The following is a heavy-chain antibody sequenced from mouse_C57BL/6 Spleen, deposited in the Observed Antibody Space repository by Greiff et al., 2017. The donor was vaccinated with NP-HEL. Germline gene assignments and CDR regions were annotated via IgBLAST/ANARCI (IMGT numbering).Heavy chain of an antibody. J-gene: IGHJ2*01. V-gene: IGHV14-4*01. CDR1: GFNIKDDY. D-gene: IGHD1-1*01. CDR2: IDPENGDT. Sequence: EVQLQQSGAELVRPGASVKLSCTASGFNIKDDYMHWVKQRPEQGLEWIGWIDPENGDTEYASKFQGKATITAETSSNTAYLQLSCLTSEDTAVYYCTTTTVVDGLDYWGQGTTLTVSS. CDR3: TTTTVVDGLDY.